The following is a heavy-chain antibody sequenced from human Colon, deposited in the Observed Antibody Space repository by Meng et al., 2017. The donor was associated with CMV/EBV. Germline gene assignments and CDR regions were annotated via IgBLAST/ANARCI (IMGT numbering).Heavy chain of an antibody. J-gene: IGHJ4*02. V-gene: IGHV3-48*04. CDR1: GFTFSSYW. Sequence: GESLKISCAASGFTFSSYWMSWVRQAPGKGLEWVSYISSGGSTIYYADSVKGRFTISRDNTKNSLYLQLNSLRAEDTAVYYCAREHCSSTSCSYFDYWGQGTLVTVSS. CDR3: AREHCSSTSCSYFDY. CDR2: ISSGGSTI. D-gene: IGHD2-2*01.